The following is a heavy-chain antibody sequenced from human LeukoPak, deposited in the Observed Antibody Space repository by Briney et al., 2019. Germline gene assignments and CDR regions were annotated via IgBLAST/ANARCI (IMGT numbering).Heavy chain of an antibody. CDR2: INPNSGGT. CDR3: ARVNIAAAGTRWFDP. J-gene: IGHJ5*02. Sequence: ASVKVSCKASGYTFTGYYMHWVRQALGQGLEWMGWINPNSGGTNYAQKFQGRVTMTRDTSISTAYMELSRLRSDDTAVYYCARVNIAAAGTRWFDPWGQGTLVTVSS. V-gene: IGHV1-2*02. D-gene: IGHD6-13*01. CDR1: GYTFTGYY.